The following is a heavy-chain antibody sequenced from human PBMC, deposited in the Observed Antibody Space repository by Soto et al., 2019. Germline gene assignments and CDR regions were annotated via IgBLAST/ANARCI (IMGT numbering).Heavy chain of an antibody. CDR1: GGSFSGYY. Sequence: SETLSLTCAVYGGSFSGYYWSWIRQPPGKGLEWIGEINHSGSTNYNPSLKSRVTISVDTSKNQFSLKLSSVTAADTAVYYCARGREDSNYYYGMDVWGQGTTVTVS. V-gene: IGHV4-34*01. D-gene: IGHD1-26*01. CDR3: ARGREDSNYYYGMDV. J-gene: IGHJ6*02. CDR2: INHSGST.